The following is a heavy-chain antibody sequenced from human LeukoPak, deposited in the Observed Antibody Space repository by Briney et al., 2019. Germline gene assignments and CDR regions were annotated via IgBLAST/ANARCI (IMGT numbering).Heavy chain of an antibody. Sequence: SETLSLTCTVSGGSISSGSYYWSWIRQPAGKGLEWIGRIYTSGSTNYNPSLKSRVTISVDTSKNSFSLKLSSVTDADTAVYYCARVVWGWGYYFDYWGQGTLVTVSS. V-gene: IGHV4-61*02. CDR3: ARVVWGWGYYFDY. D-gene: IGHD7-27*01. J-gene: IGHJ4*02. CDR1: GGSISSGSYY. CDR2: IYTSGST.